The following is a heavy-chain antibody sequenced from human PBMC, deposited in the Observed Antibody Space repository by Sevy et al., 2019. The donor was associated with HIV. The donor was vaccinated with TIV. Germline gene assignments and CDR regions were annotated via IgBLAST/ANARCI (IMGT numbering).Heavy chain of an antibody. D-gene: IGHD3-22*01. V-gene: IGHV3-23*01. CDR2: INSGGGST. J-gene: IGHJ4*02. CDR3: AKDVVGGYYDSSGYSDH. Sequence: GGSLRLSCAASGFRFNSYDMNWVRQAPGKGLEWVSTINSGGGSTYYADSVKGRFTISRDNSQNTLDLQMNSLRAEDTAVYYCAKDVVGGYYDSSGYSDHWGQGTLVTVSS. CDR1: GFRFNSYD.